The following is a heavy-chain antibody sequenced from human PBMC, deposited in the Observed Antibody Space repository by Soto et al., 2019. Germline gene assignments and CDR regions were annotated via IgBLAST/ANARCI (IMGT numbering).Heavy chain of an antibody. V-gene: IGHV3-48*01. J-gene: IGHJ3*02. Sequence: EVQLVESGGGLVQPGGSLRLSCAASGFTFSSYSMNWVRQAPGKGLEWVSYISSSSSTIYYADSVKGRFTISRDNAKNSLYLQMNSLRAEDTAVYYCARDSGYDPDDAFDIWGQGTMVTVSS. CDR2: ISSSSSTI. CDR1: GFTFSSYS. D-gene: IGHD5-12*01. CDR3: ARDSGYDPDDAFDI.